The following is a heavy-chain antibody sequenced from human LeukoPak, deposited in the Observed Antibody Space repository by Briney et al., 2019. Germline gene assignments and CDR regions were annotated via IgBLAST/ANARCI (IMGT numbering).Heavy chain of an antibody. J-gene: IGHJ4*02. CDR1: GGSISSYY. CDR2: IYYSGST. CDR3: ARHEVVRGVIIYGFDY. V-gene: IGHV4-59*01. D-gene: IGHD3-10*01. Sequence: SETLSLTRTVSGGSISSYYWSWIRQPPGKGLEWIGYIYYSGSTNYNPSLKSRVTISVDTSKNQFSLKLSSVTAADTAVYYCARHEVVRGVIIYGFDYWGQGTLVTVSS.